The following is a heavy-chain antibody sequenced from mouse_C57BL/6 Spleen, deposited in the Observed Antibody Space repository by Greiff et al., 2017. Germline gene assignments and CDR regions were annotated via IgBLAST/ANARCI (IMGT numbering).Heavy chain of an antibody. D-gene: IGHD1-1*01. Sequence: VKLMESGAELARPGASVKLSCKASGYTFTSYGISWVKQRTGQGLEWIGEIYPRSGNTYYNEKFKGKATLTADKSSSTAYMELRSLTSEDSAVYFCARSWLTTVVAPSVWGTGTTVTVSS. CDR2: IYPRSGNT. V-gene: IGHV1-81*01. CDR3: ARSWLTTVVAPSV. CDR1: GYTFTSYG. J-gene: IGHJ1*03.